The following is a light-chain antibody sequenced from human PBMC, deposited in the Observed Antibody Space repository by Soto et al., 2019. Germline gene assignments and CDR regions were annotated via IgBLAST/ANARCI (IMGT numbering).Light chain of an antibody. CDR1: QSVLSRSNNKNC. CDR3: QHYNSIPCT. J-gene: IGKJ1*01. V-gene: IGKV4-1*01. CDR2: WAS. Sequence: DIVMTQSPESLAVSLGERATINCKSSQSVLSRSNNKNCLAWYQQKSGQPPKLLIYWASARESGVPDRCSGSGSETDFTLTISSLQAEDVAEYYCQHYNSIPCTFGQGTRVEIK.